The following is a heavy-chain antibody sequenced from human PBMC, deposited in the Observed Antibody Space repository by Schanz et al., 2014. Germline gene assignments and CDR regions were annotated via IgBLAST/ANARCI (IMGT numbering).Heavy chain of an antibody. Sequence: QVQVIQSGPEVKKPGASVKVSCKASGYTFTNHYLHWVRQAPGQGLEWMGRISPSSGGTNYAQKFQGRVTMTRDTSISTAYMELSSLRSDDTAVYYCARELRLEYYFDYWGQGTQVTVSS. V-gene: IGHV1-2*06. CDR1: GYTFTNHY. CDR2: ISPSSGGT. D-gene: IGHD4-17*01. J-gene: IGHJ4*02. CDR3: ARELRLEYYFDY.